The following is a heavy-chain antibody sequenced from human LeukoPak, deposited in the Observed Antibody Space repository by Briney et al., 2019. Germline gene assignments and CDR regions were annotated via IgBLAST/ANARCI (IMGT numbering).Heavy chain of an antibody. Sequence: PGGSLRLSCEASGFTFSDYWMHWVRQAPGKGLVWVSRINSDGRSTTYADSVKGRFTVSRDNAKNTLNLQMNSLRAEDTAVYYCARDLGQYYDTSDNWFDPWGQGTLVTVSS. CDR1: GFTFSDYW. D-gene: IGHD3-22*01. CDR3: ARDLGQYYDTSDNWFDP. CDR2: INSDGRST. J-gene: IGHJ5*02. V-gene: IGHV3-74*01.